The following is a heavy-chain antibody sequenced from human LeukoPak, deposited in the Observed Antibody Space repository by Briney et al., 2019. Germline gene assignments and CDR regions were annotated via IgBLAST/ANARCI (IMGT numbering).Heavy chain of an antibody. CDR3: AGSGVTTGHFDY. CDR2: ISGSGGST. D-gene: IGHD4-11*01. CDR1: GFTFSSYA. Sequence: GGSLRLSCAASGFTFSSYAMSWVRQAPGKGLEWVSAISGSGGSTYYADSVKGRFTISRDDSKNTLYLQMNSLRAEDTAVYYCAGSGVTTGHFDYWGQGTLVTVSS. J-gene: IGHJ4*02. V-gene: IGHV3-23*01.